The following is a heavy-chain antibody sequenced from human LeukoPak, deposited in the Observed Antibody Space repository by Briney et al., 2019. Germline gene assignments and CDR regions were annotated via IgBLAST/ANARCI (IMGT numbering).Heavy chain of an antibody. Sequence: ASVTVSCKASGYTFINYDINWVRQATGQGLEWMGWMSPNNGKTGYAQNFQGRVTMTRDTSISTAYMELRRLRIEDTAVYYCARGPPESSSSDSWGQGTLVTVSS. CDR1: GYTFINYD. D-gene: IGHD6-13*01. J-gene: IGHJ4*02. V-gene: IGHV1-8*01. CDR3: ARGPPESSSSDS. CDR2: MSPNNGKT.